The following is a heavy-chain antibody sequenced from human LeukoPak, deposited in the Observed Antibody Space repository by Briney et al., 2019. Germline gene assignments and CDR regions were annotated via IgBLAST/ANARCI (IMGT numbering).Heavy chain of an antibody. D-gene: IGHD1-20*01. J-gene: IGHJ2*01. CDR3: ARGGRYNWNYWYFDL. Sequence: SETPSLTCTVSGGSISSGDYYWSWIRQPPGKGLEWIGYIYYSGSTYYNPSLKSRVTISVDTSKNQFSLKLSSVTAADTAVYYCARGGRYNWNYWYFDLWGRGTLVTVSS. CDR1: GGSISSGDYY. V-gene: IGHV4-30-4*01. CDR2: IYYSGST.